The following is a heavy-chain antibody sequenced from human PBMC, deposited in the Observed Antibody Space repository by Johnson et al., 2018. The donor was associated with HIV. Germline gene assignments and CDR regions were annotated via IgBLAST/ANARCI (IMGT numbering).Heavy chain of an antibody. D-gene: IGHD3-22*01. Sequence: VQLVESGGVVVQPGGSLRISCAASGFDFKSYAMTWVRQAPGKGLEWVSSIRYSGDTTYYADSVQGRFTISRDNSKNTLYLQMNSLRVEDTAVYYCAREARIVVVEPSDAFDIWGQGTMVTVSS. V-gene: IGHV3-23*04. CDR3: AREARIVVVEPSDAFDI. CDR1: GFDFKSYA. J-gene: IGHJ3*02. CDR2: IRYSGDTT.